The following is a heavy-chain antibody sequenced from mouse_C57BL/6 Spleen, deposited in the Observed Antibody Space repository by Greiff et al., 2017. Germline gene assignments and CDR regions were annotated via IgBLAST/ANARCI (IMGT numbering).Heavy chain of an antibody. CDR1: GYTFTDYY. V-gene: IGHV1-75*01. CDR2: IFPGSGST. CDR3: ARSLSTVALDY. J-gene: IGHJ2*01. Sequence: QVQLQQSGPELVKPGASVKISCKASGYTFTDYYINWVKQRPGQGLEWIAWIFPGSGSTYYDEKFKGKATLAVDKSSSTAYMLLSSLTSEDSAVKFCARSLSTVALDYWGKGTTLTVSA. D-gene: IGHD1-1*01.